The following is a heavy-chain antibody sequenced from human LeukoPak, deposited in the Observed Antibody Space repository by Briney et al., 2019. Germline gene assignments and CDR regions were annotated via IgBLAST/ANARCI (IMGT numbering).Heavy chain of an antibody. CDR1: GGTFINYA. J-gene: IGHJ4*02. CDR3: TREERGYIPAF. CDR2: VSYDGSWD. D-gene: IGHD3-16*02. Sequence: SLRLCWRASGGTFINYAVRWVLQTPGKGLERVAFVSYDGSWDSYSDSVKGRFTISRDASKNTLYLQMNSLRAEDTAVYYCTREERGYIPAFWGQGTLVTVSS. V-gene: IGHV3-30*01.